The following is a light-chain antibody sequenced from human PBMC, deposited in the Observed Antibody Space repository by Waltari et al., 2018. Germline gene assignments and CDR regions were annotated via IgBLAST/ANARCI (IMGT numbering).Light chain of an antibody. V-gene: IGLV4-69*01. CDR2: VNSDGSH. Sequence: QLVLTQSPSASASLGASATPTCTLSSGHSSNVIAWLQQQPEKGPRYLMKVNSDGSHSKGDKIPDRFSGSSSGTEHYLTISSLQSEDEADYYCQTGGHGTWVFGGGTKLTVL. CDR3: QTGGHGTWV. J-gene: IGLJ3*02. CDR1: SGHSSNV.